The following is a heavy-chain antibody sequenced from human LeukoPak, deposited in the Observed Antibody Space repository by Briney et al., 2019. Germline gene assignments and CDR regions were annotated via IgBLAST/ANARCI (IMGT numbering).Heavy chain of an antibody. J-gene: IGHJ4*02. D-gene: IGHD3-16*02. CDR2: ISSSGSTI. V-gene: IGHV3-48*03. CDR1: EFTFSSYE. CDR3: ARASGSLGVWGSYRIDY. Sequence: PGGSLRLSCAASEFTFSSYEMNWVRQAPGKGLEWVSYISSSGSTIYYADSVKGRFTISRDNAKNSLYLQMNSLRAEDTAVYYCARASGSLGVWGSYRIDYWGQGTLVTVSS.